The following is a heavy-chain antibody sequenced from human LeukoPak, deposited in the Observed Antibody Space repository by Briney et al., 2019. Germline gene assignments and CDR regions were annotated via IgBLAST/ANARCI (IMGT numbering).Heavy chain of an antibody. CDR2: IYYSGST. Sequence: SETLSLTCTVSGGSISSSSYYWGWLRQPPGKGLEWIGSIYYSGSTYYNPSLKSRVTISVDTSKNQFSLKLSSVTAADTAVYYCARDKGPRWFDPWGQGTLVTVSS. CDR1: GGSISSSSYY. CDR3: ARDKGPRWFDP. V-gene: IGHV4-39*07. J-gene: IGHJ5*02.